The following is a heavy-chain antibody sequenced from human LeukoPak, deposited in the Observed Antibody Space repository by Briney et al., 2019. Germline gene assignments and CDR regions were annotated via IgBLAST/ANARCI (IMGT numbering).Heavy chain of an antibody. V-gene: IGHV3-21*01. D-gene: IGHD6-13*01. CDR2: ISSSSNYI. Sequence: GGSLRLSCVASGFTFSSYTMNWVRQAPGKGLEWVSSISSSSNYIYYADSVKGRFTISRDNAKNSLYLQMDSLRAEDTAIYYCARDPTIAAALTNWFDPWGQGTLVTVSS. J-gene: IGHJ5*02. CDR3: ARDPTIAAALTNWFDP. CDR1: GFTFSSYT.